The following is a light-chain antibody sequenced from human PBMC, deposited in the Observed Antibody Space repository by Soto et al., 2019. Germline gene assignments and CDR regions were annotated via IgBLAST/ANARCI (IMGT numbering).Light chain of an antibody. V-gene: IGKV1-5*01. CDR2: DAS. Sequence: DIQMTQAPSTLSASVGDRVTITCRASQSISNRLAWYQQKPGKAPKVLIYDASSLESGVPSRFSGSGSATEFILTISSMQPDDFATDHCQQYGGVWTFGQGTKVEIK. CDR3: QQYGGVWT. CDR1: QSISNR. J-gene: IGKJ1*01.